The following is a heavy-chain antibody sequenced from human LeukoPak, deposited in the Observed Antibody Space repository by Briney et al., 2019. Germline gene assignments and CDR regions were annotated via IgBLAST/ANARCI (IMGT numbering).Heavy chain of an antibody. Sequence: SETLSLTCTVSGGSVSTYYWSWIRQPPGEELEWIGYVSHSGNTNCNPSLKSRVTMSLDTSKNYFSLRLTSVNAADTAVYYCARAGSGWSFDYWGQGSLVTVSS. CDR2: VSHSGNT. D-gene: IGHD6-19*01. CDR3: ARAGSGWSFDY. J-gene: IGHJ4*02. V-gene: IGHV4-59*02. CDR1: GGSVSTYY.